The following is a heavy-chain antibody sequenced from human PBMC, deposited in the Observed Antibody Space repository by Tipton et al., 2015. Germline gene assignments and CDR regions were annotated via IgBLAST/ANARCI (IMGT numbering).Heavy chain of an antibody. Sequence: SLRLSCSAAGFTLSRYAMNWVRQAPGKGLEYVSAITTNGYSTYYADSVRGRFTISRDNSKNTLYLQMSSLRAEDTAVYYCARVGGYCSSTSCYLYSWGQGTRVTVSS. CDR3: ARVGGYCSSTSCYLYS. CDR1: GFTLSRYA. V-gene: IGHV3-64D*08. D-gene: IGHD2-2*01. CDR2: ITTNGYST. J-gene: IGHJ4*02.